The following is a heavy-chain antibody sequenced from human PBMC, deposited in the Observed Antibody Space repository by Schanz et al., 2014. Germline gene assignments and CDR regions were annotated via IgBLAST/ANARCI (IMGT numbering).Heavy chain of an antibody. D-gene: IGHD2-21*01. J-gene: IGHJ4*02. CDR1: GFTFSSYC. CDR3: AKSKSQLPLFDY. Sequence: EVQLVESGGGLVQPGGSLRLSCAASGFTFSSYCINWVRQAPGKGLEWVANINQDGSEKYYVDSVKGRFTISRDNAKKSLYLRMNSLRAEDTAVYYCAKSKSQLPLFDYWGQGTLVAVSS. CDR2: INQDGSEK. V-gene: IGHV3-7*01.